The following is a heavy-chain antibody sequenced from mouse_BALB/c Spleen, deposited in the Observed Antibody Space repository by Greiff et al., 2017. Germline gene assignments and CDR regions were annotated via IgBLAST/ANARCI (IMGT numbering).Heavy chain of an antibody. CDR2: ISNGGGST. CDR3: ARHAYGNYVYFDY. CDR1: GFTFSSYT. Sequence: EVQRVESGGGLVQPGGSLKLSCAASGFTFSSYTMSWVRQTPEKRLEWVAYISNGGGSTYYPDTVKGRFTISRDNAKNTLYLQMSSLKSEDTAMYYCARHAYGNYVYFDYWGQGTTLTVSS. V-gene: IGHV5-12-2*01. J-gene: IGHJ2*01. D-gene: IGHD2-1*01.